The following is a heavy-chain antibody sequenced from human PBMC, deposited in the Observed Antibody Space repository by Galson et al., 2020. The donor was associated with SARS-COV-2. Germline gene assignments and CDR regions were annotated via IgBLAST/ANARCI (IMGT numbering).Heavy chain of an antibody. D-gene: IGHD3-3*02. CDR2: IYPGDSDT. J-gene: IGHJ6*03. Sequence: GESLKISCKGSGYSFTSYWIGWVRQMPGKGLEWLGIIYPGDSDTRYSPSFQGQFTISADKSISTAYLQWSSLKASGTAMYYSASQNPIKGQAFYYNDYIDGWGKGNTVFVSS. V-gene: IGHV5-51*01. CDR1: GYSFTSYW. CDR3: ASQNPIKGQAFYYNDYIDG.